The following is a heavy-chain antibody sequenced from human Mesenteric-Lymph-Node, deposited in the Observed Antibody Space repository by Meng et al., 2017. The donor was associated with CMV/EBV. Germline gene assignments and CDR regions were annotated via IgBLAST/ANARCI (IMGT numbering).Heavy chain of an antibody. Sequence: SVKVSCKASGDTFSSYAFSWVRQAPGQGLEWMGGIIPILSLANYAQKFQGRVTVTADTSTSTAYMELSSLRSEDTAVYYCARERGHAGGWGMDVWGQGTTVTVSS. CDR2: IIPILSLA. V-gene: IGHV1-69*10. D-gene: IGHD3-10*01. CDR1: GDTFSSYA. J-gene: IGHJ6*02. CDR3: ARERGHAGGWGMDV.